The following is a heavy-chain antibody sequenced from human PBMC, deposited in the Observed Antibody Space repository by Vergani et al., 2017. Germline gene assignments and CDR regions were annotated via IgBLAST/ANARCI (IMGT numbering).Heavy chain of an antibody. CDR2: IWYDGSKE. D-gene: IGHD2-8*01. V-gene: IGHV3-33*01. CDR3: ARSVYCAHRVCYMTYYYYMDV. J-gene: IGHJ6*03. Sequence: QVQLEESGGGVVQPGRSLRLSCAGSGFTLSSHAMHWVRQAPGKGLEWVAFIWYDGSKEYYADSVKGRFTISRDNSKNTLYLQMNNLRAADTAVYYCARSVYCAHRVCYMTYYYYMDVWCKGTAVTVSS. CDR1: GFTLSSHA.